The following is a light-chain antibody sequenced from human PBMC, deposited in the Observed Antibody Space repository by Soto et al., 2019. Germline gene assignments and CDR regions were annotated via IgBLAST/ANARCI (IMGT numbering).Light chain of an antibody. V-gene: IGKV3-20*01. CDR1: QSVSSSY. Sequence: EIVLTQSPGTLSLSPGERATLSCRARQSVSSSYLAWYQQKPGQAPRLLIYGASSRAPGIPDRFSGSGSGTDFTLTISRLEPEDFAVYYCQQYGSSPRTFGQGTKVDIK. J-gene: IGKJ1*01. CDR3: QQYGSSPRT. CDR2: GAS.